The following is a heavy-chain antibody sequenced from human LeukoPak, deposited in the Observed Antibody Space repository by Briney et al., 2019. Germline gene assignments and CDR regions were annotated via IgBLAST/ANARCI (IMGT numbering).Heavy chain of an antibody. CDR1: GFTFSSYS. CDR2: ISSSSSYI. Sequence: GGSLRLSCAASGFTFSSYSMNWVRQAPGKGLEWVSSISSSSSYIYYADSVKGRFTISRDNAKKSLYLQMNSLRAEDTAVYYCARTSNFDFWSGPYYYFYYMDVWGQGTTVTVSS. J-gene: IGHJ6*03. CDR3: ARTSNFDFWSGPYYYFYYMDV. D-gene: IGHD3-3*01. V-gene: IGHV3-21*01.